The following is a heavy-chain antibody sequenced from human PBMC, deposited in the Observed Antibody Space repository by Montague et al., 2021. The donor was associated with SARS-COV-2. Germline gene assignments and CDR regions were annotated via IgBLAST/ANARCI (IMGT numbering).Heavy chain of an antibody. CDR2: ISNGGRT. CDR1: GGSFDSDNFF. CDR3: AGHRRYDVVTYYLYF. D-gene: IGHD3-9*01. Sequence: SETLSLTCSVSGGSFDSDNFFWGWIRQPPGKRLEWIGVISNGGRTFDNPSLKSRVTISVHTSRNQLSLNVKSVTAADTEVYYCAGHRRYDVVTYYLYFWGQGILVTVSS. V-gene: IGHV4-39*01. J-gene: IGHJ4*02.